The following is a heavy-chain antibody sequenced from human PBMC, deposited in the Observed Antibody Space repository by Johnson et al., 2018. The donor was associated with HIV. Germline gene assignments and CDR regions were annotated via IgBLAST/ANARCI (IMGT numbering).Heavy chain of an antibody. CDR2: ITSGGGT. CDR1: GFTVSSNY. V-gene: IGHV3-53*02. Sequence: VQLVETGGGLIQPGGSLRLSCAASGFTVSSNYMSWVRQAPGKGLEWVSVITSGGGTYYEDSVTGRFTISRDNSKNTLYLQMNSLRAEDTAVYFCARGCRDGYTCDVFDVWGQGTRVTVSS. D-gene: IGHD5-24*01. CDR3: ARGCRDGYTCDVFDV. J-gene: IGHJ3*01.